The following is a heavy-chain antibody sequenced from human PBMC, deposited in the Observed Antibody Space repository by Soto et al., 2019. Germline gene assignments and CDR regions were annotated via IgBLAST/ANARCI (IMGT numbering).Heavy chain of an antibody. Sequence: EVPLVESGGGLVKPGGSLRLSCVASGFIFSDYSMNWVRQAPGKGLEWVAAISSSCGHTFYADSAKGRFTISRDNPKSSVFLQMSSLGGEDTAVYWCASLVGRSNFDSWGQGPLVTVSS. CDR3: ASLVGRSNFDS. CDR2: ISSSCGHT. V-gene: IGHV3-21*06. CDR1: GFIFSDYS. D-gene: IGHD3-10*01. J-gene: IGHJ4*02.